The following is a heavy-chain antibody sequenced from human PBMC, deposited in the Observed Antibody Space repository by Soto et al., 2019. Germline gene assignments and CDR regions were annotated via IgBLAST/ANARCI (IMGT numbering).Heavy chain of an antibody. V-gene: IGHV4-34*01. Sequence: TLSLTCAVYGGSFSGYYWSWIRQPPGKGLEWIGEINHSGSTNYNPPLKSRVTISVDTSKNQFSLKLSSVTAADTAVYYCARLYGSGSVYYYYGMDVWGQGTTVTSP. J-gene: IGHJ6*02. D-gene: IGHD3-10*01. CDR3: ARLYGSGSVYYYYGMDV. CDR2: INHSGST. CDR1: GGSFSGYY.